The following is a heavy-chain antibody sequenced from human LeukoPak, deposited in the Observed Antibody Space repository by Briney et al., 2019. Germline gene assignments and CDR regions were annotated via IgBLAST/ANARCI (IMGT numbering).Heavy chain of an antibody. CDR3: ARSEQFPYYMDV. CDR2: FDPEDGET. Sequence: ASVKVSCKVSGYTLTELSMHWVRQAPGKGLEWMGGFDPEDGETIYAQKFQGRVTMTEDTSTDTAYMELSRLRSDDTAVYYCARSEQFPYYMDVWGKGTTVTVSS. J-gene: IGHJ6*03. D-gene: IGHD6-19*01. V-gene: IGHV1-24*01. CDR1: GYTLTELS.